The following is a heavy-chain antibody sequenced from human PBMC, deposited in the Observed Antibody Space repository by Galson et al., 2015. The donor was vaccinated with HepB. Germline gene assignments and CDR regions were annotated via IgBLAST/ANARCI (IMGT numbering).Heavy chain of an antibody. Sequence: SVKVSCKASGYTFTGYYMHWVRQAPGQGLEWMGRINPNSGGTNYAQKFQGRVTMTRDTSISTAYMELSRLRSDDTAVYYCARAYYGSGSYYKASNSVDYWGQGTLVTVSS. J-gene: IGHJ4*02. V-gene: IGHV1-2*06. CDR3: ARAYYGSGSYYKASNSVDY. D-gene: IGHD3-10*01. CDR1: GYTFTGYY. CDR2: INPNSGGT.